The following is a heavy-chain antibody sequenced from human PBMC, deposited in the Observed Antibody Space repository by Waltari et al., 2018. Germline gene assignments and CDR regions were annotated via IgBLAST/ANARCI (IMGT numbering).Heavy chain of an antibody. J-gene: IGHJ6*02. CDR1: GFPFSRYW. CDR3: ARDHPFSSGWWSDGMDV. Sequence: EVQLVESGGGLVQPGGSLRLSCAASGFPFSRYWMHSVRQPPGKGLVWVAHIKSDVSATSYAASARGRFIISRDNAKNTLYLQMKSLRADDTAVYFCARDHPFSSGWWSDGMDVWGQGTTVTVSS. V-gene: IGHV3-74*01. D-gene: IGHD6-19*01. CDR2: IKSDVSAT.